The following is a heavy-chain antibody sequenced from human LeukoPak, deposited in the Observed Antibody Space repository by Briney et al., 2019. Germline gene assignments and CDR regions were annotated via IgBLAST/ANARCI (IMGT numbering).Heavy chain of an antibody. V-gene: IGHV4-59*01. D-gene: IGHD3-22*01. J-gene: IGHJ4*02. Sequence: PSETLSLTCTVSGGSISSYYWSWIRQPPGKGLEWIGYIYYSGSTNYNPSLKSRVTISVDTSKNQFSLKLSSVTAADTAVYYCARDISGSLDYWGQGTLDTVSS. CDR3: ARDISGSLDY. CDR1: GGSISSYY. CDR2: IYYSGST.